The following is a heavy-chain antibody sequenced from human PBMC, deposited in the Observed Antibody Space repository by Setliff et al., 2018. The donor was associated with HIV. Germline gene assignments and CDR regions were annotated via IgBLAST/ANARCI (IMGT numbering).Heavy chain of an antibody. CDR3: AREQRLLGVQPPYWYLDI. D-gene: IGHD6-25*01. J-gene: IGHJ2*01. CDR2: IIPHFGTP. CDR1: GGTFSSSA. Sequence: SVKVSCKASGGTFSSSAISWVRQARGQGLEWMGAIIPHFGTPMYSQKFQGRLTITADQSTSTAYMELSSLTASDTAVYYCAREQRLLGVQPPYWYLDIWGRGTLVTVSS. V-gene: IGHV1-69*13.